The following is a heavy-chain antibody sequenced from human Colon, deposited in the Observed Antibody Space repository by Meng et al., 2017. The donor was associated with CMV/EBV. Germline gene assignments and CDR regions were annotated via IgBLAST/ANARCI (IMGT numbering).Heavy chain of an antibody. CDR3: AKVNTEYCSSVSCPKGGFDP. J-gene: IGHJ5*02. CDR2: LRDIGVSP. Sequence: PMNGVRQAPGKGLEWVSTLRDIGVSPHYADSVKGRFTISRDTSKNTLYLQMDSLRADDTAVYYCAKVNTEYCSSVSCPKGGFDPWGQGTLVTVSS. CDR1: P. V-gene: IGHV3-23*01. D-gene: IGHD2-2*01.